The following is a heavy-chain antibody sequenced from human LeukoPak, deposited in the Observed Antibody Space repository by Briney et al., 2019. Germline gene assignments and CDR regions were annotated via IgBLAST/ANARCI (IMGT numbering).Heavy chain of an antibody. CDR1: GYTFTGYY. V-gene: IGHV1-2*04. J-gene: IGHJ6*02. Sequence: ASVKVSCKASGYTFTGYYMHWVRQAPGQGLEWMGWINPNSGGTNYAQKFQGWVTMTRDTSISTAYMELSRLRSDDTAVYYCASAMVRGDDQYYYYYGMDVWGQGTTVTVSS. CDR3: ASAMVRGDDQYYYYYGMDV. CDR2: INPNSGGT. D-gene: IGHD3-10*01.